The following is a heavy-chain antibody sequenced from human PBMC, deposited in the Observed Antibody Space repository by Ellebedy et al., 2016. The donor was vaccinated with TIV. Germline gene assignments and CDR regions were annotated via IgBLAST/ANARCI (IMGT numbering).Heavy chain of an antibody. CDR3: ARGRHMAGRPDVEY. J-gene: IGHJ4*02. V-gene: IGHV3-48*02. Sequence: PGGSLRLSCAASGFTFSSYSMNWVRQAPGKGLECVSFITSDSSTIYYADSVKGRFTISRNNAKNSLYLQMNSLRDEDTAVYYCARGRHMAGRPDVEYWGQGTLVTVSS. CDR1: GFTFSSYS. CDR2: ITSDSSTI. D-gene: IGHD6-6*01.